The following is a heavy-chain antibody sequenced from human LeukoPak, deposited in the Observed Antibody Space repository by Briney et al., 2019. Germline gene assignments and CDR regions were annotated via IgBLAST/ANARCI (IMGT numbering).Heavy chain of an antibody. CDR1: GGSISSYY. J-gene: IGHJ3*02. CDR2: IYYSGST. V-gene: IGHV4-59*01. D-gene: IGHD1-26*01. Sequence: SETLPLTCTVSGGSISSYYWSWIRQPPGKGLEWIGYIYYSGSTNYNPSLKSRVTISVDTSKNQFSLKLSSVTAADTAVYYCARVKSSGSWLDAFDIWGQGTMVTVSS. CDR3: ARVKSSGSWLDAFDI.